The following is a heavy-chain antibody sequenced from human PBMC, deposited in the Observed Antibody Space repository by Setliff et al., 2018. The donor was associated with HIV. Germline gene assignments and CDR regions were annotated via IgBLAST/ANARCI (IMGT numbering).Heavy chain of an antibody. CDR3: VNPSGAMGDFDS. CDR1: GGSLSSYY. J-gene: IGHJ4*02. Sequence: PSETLSLTCTVSGGSLSSYYWNWIRQPAGMGLEWIGRIYGSGSTTFNPSLKSRVTISIDTSKNQFSLQLTSVTAADTAVYYCVNPSGAMGDFDSWGQGTLVTVSS. D-gene: IGHD3-16*01. V-gene: IGHV4-4*07. CDR2: IYGSGST.